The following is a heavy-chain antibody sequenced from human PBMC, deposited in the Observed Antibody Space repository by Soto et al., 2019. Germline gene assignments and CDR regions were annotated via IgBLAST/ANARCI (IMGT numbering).Heavy chain of an antibody. Sequence: QVQLQESGPGLVKPSGTLSPTCAVSSGPINSSNWWSWVRQTPGKGLEWIWEIYHSAITNYNPALKSRVTRSVDKSKNQFSLKLSSVTDADTAVYYCARDSFGDYFDWGQGTLVTVSS. V-gene: IGHV4-4*02. CDR1: SGPINSSNW. J-gene: IGHJ4*02. D-gene: IGHD4-17*01. CDR3: ARDSFGDYFD. CDR2: IYHSAIT.